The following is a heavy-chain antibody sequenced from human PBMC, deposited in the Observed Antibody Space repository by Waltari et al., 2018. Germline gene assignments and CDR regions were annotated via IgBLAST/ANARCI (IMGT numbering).Heavy chain of an antibody. CDR1: GYTFTSFG. CDR3: ARDGDYGDIYYYGMDV. Sequence: QVQLVQSGAEVKKPGASVTVSSKASGYTFTSFGISWLRQAPGQGLEWMGWITAYNGNTNYAQKLQGRVTMTTDTSTSTAYMELRSLRSDDTAVYDCARDGDYGDIYYYGMDVWGQGTTVTVSS. J-gene: IGHJ6*02. D-gene: IGHD4-17*01. CDR2: ITAYNGNT. V-gene: IGHV1-18*01.